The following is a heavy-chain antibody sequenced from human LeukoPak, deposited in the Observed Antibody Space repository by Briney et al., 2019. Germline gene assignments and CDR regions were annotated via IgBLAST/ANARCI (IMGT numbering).Heavy chain of an antibody. CDR2: ISSSGSTI. V-gene: IGHV3-48*03. J-gene: IGHJ4*02. CDR3: ARDHCTSTSCYFAY. CDR1: GFTFSSYE. Sequence: PGGSLRPSCVASGFTFSSYEMNWVRQAPGKGLEWLSYISSSGSTIYNADSVKGRFTISRDNAKNSLYLQMNSLRAEDTAVYYCARDHCTSTSCYFAYWGQGTLVTVSS. D-gene: IGHD2-2*01.